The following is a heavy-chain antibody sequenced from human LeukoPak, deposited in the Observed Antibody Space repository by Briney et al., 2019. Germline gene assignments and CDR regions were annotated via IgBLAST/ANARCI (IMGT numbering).Heavy chain of an antibody. V-gene: IGHV4-30-2*01. CDR1: GGSISSGGYS. J-gene: IGHJ6*03. CDR3: ARGLVEYSNGYYYYYYMDV. CDR2: IYHSGST. Sequence: SQTLSLTCAVSGGSISSGGYSWSWIRQPPGKGLEWIGYIYHSGSTYYNPSLKSRVTISVDRSKNQFSLKLSSVTAADTAVYYCARGLVEYSNGYYYYYYMDVWGKGTTVTVSS. D-gene: IGHD5-18*01.